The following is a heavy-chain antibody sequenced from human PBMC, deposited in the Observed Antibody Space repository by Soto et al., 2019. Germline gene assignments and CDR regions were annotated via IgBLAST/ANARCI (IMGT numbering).Heavy chain of an antibody. V-gene: IGHV5-51*01. CDR1: GYSFTIYW. Sequence: GESLKISCKGSGYSFTIYWIGRWCQVPGKGLGWVGIGYPCDSDTRYSPSFTGQVTISADKSIGTAYLQWSSLKASDTAMYYCARHGPRVYYDNSDYYYYGMDVWGQGTTVTVSS. D-gene: IGHD3-22*01. J-gene: IGHJ6*02. CDR3: ARHGPRVYYDNSDYYYYGMDV. CDR2: GYPCDSDT.